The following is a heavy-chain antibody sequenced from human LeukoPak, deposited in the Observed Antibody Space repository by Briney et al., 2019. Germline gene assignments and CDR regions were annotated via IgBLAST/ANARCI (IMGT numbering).Heavy chain of an antibody. CDR2: ISSSSSYI. J-gene: IGHJ4*02. CDR3: ARETAMDDYFDY. D-gene: IGHD5-18*01. Sequence: GGSLRLSCAASGFTFSSYSMNWVRQAPGKGLEWVSSISSSSSYIYYADSVKGRFTISRDNAKNSLYLQMNSLRAEDTAVYYCARETAMDDYFDYWGQGTLVTVSS. V-gene: IGHV3-21*01. CDR1: GFTFSSYS.